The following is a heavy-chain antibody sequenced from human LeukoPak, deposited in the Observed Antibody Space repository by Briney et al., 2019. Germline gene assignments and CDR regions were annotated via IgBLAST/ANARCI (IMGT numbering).Heavy chain of an antibody. CDR1: GYSSTSYW. CDR2: IYPGDSDT. D-gene: IGHD6-13*01. CDR3: AREGQQLGKSDGMDV. Sequence: GESLKISCKGSGYSSTSYWIGWVRQMPGKGLEWMGIIYPGDSDTRYSPPFQGQVTISADKSISTAYLQWSSLKASDTAMYYCAREGQQLGKSDGMDVWGKGTTVTVSS. V-gene: IGHV5-51*01. J-gene: IGHJ6*04.